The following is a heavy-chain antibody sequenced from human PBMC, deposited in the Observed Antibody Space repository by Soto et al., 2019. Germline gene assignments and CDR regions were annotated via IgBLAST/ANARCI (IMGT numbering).Heavy chain of an antibody. CDR2: INGNTGAT. CDR3: GRDEDRWELRLLDC. CDR1: GHTSRNNG. Sequence: QVRLVQSGAEVGQPGASVKVSCKASGHTSRNNGISWVRQAPGQGLERMGSINGNTGATNYARKARSILTLTSDSITRTVDTEPRSMRCDDTAGYYCGRDEDRWELRLLDCWGKGTLVTVSS. V-gene: IGHV1-18*01. J-gene: IGHJ4*02. D-gene: IGHD1-26*01.